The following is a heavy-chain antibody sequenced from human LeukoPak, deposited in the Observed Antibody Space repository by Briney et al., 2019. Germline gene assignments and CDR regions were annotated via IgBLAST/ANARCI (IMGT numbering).Heavy chain of an antibody. CDR2: IYTSGST. J-gene: IGHJ4*02. Sequence: GSLRLSCAASGFTFSNAWMSWIRQPAGKGLEWIGRIYTSGSTNYNPSLKSRVTMSVDTSKNQFSLKLSSVTAADTAVYYCAREADGYNDYWGQGTLVTVSS. D-gene: IGHD5-24*01. CDR1: GFTFSNAW. V-gene: IGHV4-4*07. CDR3: AREADGYNDY.